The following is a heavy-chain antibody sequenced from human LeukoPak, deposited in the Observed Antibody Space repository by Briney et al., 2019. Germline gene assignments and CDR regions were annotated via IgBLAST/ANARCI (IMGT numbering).Heavy chain of an antibody. CDR3: ARRSYSGKDFDY. D-gene: IGHD4-23*01. Sequence: GESLKISCRGSGYSFSSYWIGWVRQMPGKGLEWMGIIYPGDSDTKYSPSFQGQVTISADKSISTAYLQWSSLKASDTALYYCARRSYSGKDFDYWGQGTLVTVSS. CDR1: GYSFSSYW. CDR2: IYPGDSDT. J-gene: IGHJ4*02. V-gene: IGHV5-51*01.